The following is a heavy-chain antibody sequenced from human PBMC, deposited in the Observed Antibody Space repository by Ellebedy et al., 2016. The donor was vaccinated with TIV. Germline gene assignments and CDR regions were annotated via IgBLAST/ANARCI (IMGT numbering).Heavy chain of an antibody. CDR2: IKQDGSEK. Sequence: GGSLRLSXAASGFTFSTYWMHWVRQAPGKGLEWVANIKQDGSEKYYVDSVKGRFTISRDNAKNSLYLQMNSLRAEDTAVYYYAREKVVGTSYFDYWGQGTLVTVSS. V-gene: IGHV3-7*01. CDR3: AREKVVGTSYFDY. J-gene: IGHJ4*02. CDR1: GFTFSTYW. D-gene: IGHD1-26*01.